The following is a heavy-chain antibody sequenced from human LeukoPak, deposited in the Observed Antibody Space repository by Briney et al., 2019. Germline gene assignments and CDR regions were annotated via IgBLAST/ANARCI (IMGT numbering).Heavy chain of an antibody. CDR1: GFTFSSYA. CDR3: AKDLGGDFWSGLGMDV. J-gene: IGHJ6*02. V-gene: IGHV3-23*01. D-gene: IGHD3-3*01. Sequence: GGSLRLSCAASGFTFSSYAMSWVRQAPGKGLEWVSAISGSGSSTYYADSVKGRFTISRDNSKNTLYLQMNSLRAEDTAVYYCAKDLGGDFWSGLGMDVWGQGTTVTVSS. CDR2: ISGSGSST.